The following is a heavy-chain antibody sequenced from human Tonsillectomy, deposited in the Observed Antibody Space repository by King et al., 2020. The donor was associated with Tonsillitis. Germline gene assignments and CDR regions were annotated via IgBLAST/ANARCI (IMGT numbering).Heavy chain of an antibody. CDR1: GFSLSNARMS. V-gene: IGHV2-26*01. Sequence: VTLKESGPVLVKPTETLTLTCTVSGFSLSNARMSVSWIRQPPGKALEWLAHIFSNGEKSYNTSLKTRLTISKDTSKSQVVLTMTNMDPVDTATYSCARLVAVAGWLEHHYFDYWGQGTLVTVSS. J-gene: IGHJ4*02. CDR2: IFSNGEK. D-gene: IGHD6-19*01. CDR3: ARLVAVAGWLEHHYFDY.